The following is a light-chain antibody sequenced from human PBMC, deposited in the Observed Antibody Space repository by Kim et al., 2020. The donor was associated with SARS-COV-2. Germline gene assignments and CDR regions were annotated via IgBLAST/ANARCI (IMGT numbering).Light chain of an antibody. Sequence: ASVGDRGTITFRASQDISHYLVWFQHKPGKAPKLLIYAASALHSEVPSRFSGSGAGTDFTLTISSLQPEDVATYYCQSYNSAPWTFGQGTKVDIK. V-gene: IGKV1-27*01. CDR1: QDISHY. CDR2: AAS. J-gene: IGKJ1*01. CDR3: QSYNSAPWT.